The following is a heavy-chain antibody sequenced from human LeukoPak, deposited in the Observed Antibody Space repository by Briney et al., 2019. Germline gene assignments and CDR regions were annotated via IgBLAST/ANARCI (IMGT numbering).Heavy chain of an antibody. CDR1: GYTLTELS. J-gene: IGHJ4*02. Sequence: AASVKVSCKVSGYTLTELSMHWVRQAPGKGLEWMGGFDPEDGETIYAQKFQGRVTMTTDTSTSIVYMELRSLRSDDTAVYYCARDMEAGRYSSGPTDYWGQGTLVTVSP. CDR3: ARDMEAGRYSSGPTDY. D-gene: IGHD6-19*01. V-gene: IGHV1-24*01. CDR2: FDPEDGET.